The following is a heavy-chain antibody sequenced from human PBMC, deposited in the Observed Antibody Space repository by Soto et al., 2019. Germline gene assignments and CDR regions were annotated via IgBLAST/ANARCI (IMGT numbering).Heavy chain of an antibody. Sequence: PGGSLRLSCAASGFTFSSYAMSWVRQAPGKGLEWVSAISGSGGSTYYADSVKGRFAISRDNSKNTLYLQMNSLRAEDTAVYYCAKDISLLGAFDIWGQGTMVTVSS. CDR3: AKDISLLGAFDI. CDR2: ISGSGGST. D-gene: IGHD2-8*02. J-gene: IGHJ3*02. CDR1: GFTFSSYA. V-gene: IGHV3-23*01.